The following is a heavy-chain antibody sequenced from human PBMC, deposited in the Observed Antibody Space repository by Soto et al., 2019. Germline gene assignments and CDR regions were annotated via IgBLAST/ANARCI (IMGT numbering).Heavy chain of an antibody. Sequence: PSETLSLTCTVSGGSISSYYWSWIRQPPGKGLEWIGYIYYSGSTNYNPSLKSRVTISVDTSKNQFSLKLSSVTAADTAVYYCARHARRWLRFYYYYYMDVWGKGTTVTVSS. D-gene: IGHD5-12*01. CDR3: ARHARRWLRFYYYYYMDV. J-gene: IGHJ6*03. CDR2: IYYSGST. V-gene: IGHV4-59*08. CDR1: GGSISSYY.